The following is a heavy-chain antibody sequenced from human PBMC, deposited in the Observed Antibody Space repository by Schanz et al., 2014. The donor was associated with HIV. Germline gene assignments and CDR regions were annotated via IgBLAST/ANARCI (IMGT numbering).Heavy chain of an antibody. Sequence: QVQLVESGGGVVQPGRSLRLSCAGSGFSFDTFGIHWVRQAPGKGLEWLAVTSYDGTKKHYADSVKGRFTISRDNSKNTLYLQMTTLRIDDTAVYYCAKPEYDSRGNSQSHFDYWGQGTLVTVSS. V-gene: IGHV3-30*18. CDR3: AKPEYDSRGNSQSHFDY. CDR2: TSYDGTKK. CDR1: GFSFDTFG. D-gene: IGHD3-22*01. J-gene: IGHJ4*02.